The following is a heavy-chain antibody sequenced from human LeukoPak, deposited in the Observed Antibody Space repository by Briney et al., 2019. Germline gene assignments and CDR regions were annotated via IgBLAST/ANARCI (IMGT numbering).Heavy chain of an antibody. Sequence: GRSLRLSCAASGFTFSSYAMSWVRQAPGKGLEWVSAISGSGGSTYYADSVKGRFTISRDNSKNTLYLQMNSLRAEDTAVYYCASTSQPLDPYYFDYWGQGTLVTVSS. CDR1: GFTFSSYA. CDR3: ASTSQPLDPYYFDY. J-gene: IGHJ4*02. D-gene: IGHD2-2*01. V-gene: IGHV3-23*01. CDR2: ISGSGGST.